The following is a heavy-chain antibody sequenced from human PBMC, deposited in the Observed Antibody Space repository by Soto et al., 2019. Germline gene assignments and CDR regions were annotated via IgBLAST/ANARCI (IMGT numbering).Heavy chain of an antibody. D-gene: IGHD2-2*02. Sequence: EVQLLESGGGLVQPGGSLRLSCAASGFTFSSFAMTWVRQAPGKELQWVSSISGSGRGTYCADSVKGRCTISRDNSKNTLDLQMNSLSTEDTAVYYCAKGSRHCDSTSCYSLSAFDLWGQGTMVTVSS. CDR1: GFTFSSFA. J-gene: IGHJ3*01. V-gene: IGHV3-23*01. CDR3: AKGSRHCDSTSCYSLSAFDL. CDR2: ISGSGRGT.